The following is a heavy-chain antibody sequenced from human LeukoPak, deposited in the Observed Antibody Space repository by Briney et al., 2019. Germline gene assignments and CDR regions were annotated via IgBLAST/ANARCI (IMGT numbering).Heavy chain of an antibody. Sequence: SETLSLTCAVYGGSFSGYYWSWIRQPPGKGLEWIGEINHSGSTNYNPFLKSRVTISVDTSKNQFSLKLSSVTAADTAVYYCARRRYSYGSYNWFDPWGQGTLVTVSS. CDR2: INHSGST. D-gene: IGHD5-18*01. V-gene: IGHV4-34*01. CDR3: ARRRYSYGSYNWFDP. J-gene: IGHJ5*02. CDR1: GGSFSGYY.